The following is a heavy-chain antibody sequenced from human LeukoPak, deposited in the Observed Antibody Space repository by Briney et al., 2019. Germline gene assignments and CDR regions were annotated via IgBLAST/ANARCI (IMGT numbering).Heavy chain of an antibody. CDR1: EFTFSSYW. CDR2: IKGDGSEK. V-gene: IGHV3-7*03. Sequence: GGSLRLSCVASEFTFSSYWMSWVRQAPGKGLEWVANIKGDGSEKEYVDSVTGRFTISRDNAENSLYLQMNSLRAEDTALYYCARDWTDANAVGRALDYWGQGTLVTVSS. D-gene: IGHD3/OR15-3a*01. J-gene: IGHJ4*02. CDR3: ARDWTDANAVGRALDY.